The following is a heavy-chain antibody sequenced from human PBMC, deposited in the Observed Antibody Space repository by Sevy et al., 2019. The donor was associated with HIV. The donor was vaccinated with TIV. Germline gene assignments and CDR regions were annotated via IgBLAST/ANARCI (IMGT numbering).Heavy chain of an antibody. CDR2: ISRSGGRT. D-gene: IGHD3-22*01. CDR3: AKAGLAPYDCSSYYAGPDAFHI. V-gene: IGHV3-23*01. J-gene: IGHJ3*02. Sequence: GGSLRLSCAASGFTFSSYGMSWVRQAPGKGLEWVSAISRSGGRTYYADSEKGRFTISRDNSKNTLYLQMNSLRAEDMAVHYWAKAGLAPYDCSSYYAGPDAFHIWGQWTMVTVSS. CDR1: GFTFSSYG.